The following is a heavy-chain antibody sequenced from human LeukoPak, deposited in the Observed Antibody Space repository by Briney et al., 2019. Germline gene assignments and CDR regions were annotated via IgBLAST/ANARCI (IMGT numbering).Heavy chain of an antibody. CDR1: GFTFSSYA. V-gene: IGHV3-30-3*02. CDR3: AKLMAGSNVDY. CDR2: ISYDGSNK. J-gene: IGHJ4*02. Sequence: PGRSLRLSCAASGFTFSSYAMHWVRQAPGKGLEWVAVISYDGSNKYYADSVKGRFTISRDNSKNTLYLQMSSLTADDTAVYYCAKLMAGSNVDYWGQGTLVTVSS. D-gene: IGHD6-19*01.